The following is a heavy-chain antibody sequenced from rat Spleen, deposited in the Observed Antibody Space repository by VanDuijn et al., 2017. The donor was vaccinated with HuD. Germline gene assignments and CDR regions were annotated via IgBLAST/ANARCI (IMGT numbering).Heavy chain of an antibody. CDR3: ARRYDFDY. D-gene: IGHD1-11*01. Sequence: EVQLVETGGGLVQPGRSLKLSCVASGFTFSGYWMYWIRQAPGKGLEWISSISYGDSSGHSSTYYRDSVKGRFTISRDNAKSSLYLQMDSLRSEDTATYFCARRYDFDYWGQGVMVTVSS. J-gene: IGHJ2*01. CDR2: ISYGDSSGHSST. V-gene: IGHV5-58*01. CDR1: GFTFSGYW.